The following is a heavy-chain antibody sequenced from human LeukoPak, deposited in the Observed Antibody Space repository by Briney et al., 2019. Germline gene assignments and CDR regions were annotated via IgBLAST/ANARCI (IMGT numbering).Heavy chain of an antibody. D-gene: IGHD5-18*01. J-gene: IGHJ4*02. CDR1: GGSISSSSYY. CDR2: IYYSGST. V-gene: IGHV4-39*07. CDR3: ARDSADTAIDY. Sequence: PSETLSLTCTVSGGSISSSSYYWGWIRQPPGKGLEWIGSIYYSGSTYYNPSLKSRVTISVDTSKSQFSLKLSSVTAADTAVYYCARDSADTAIDYWGQGTLVTVSS.